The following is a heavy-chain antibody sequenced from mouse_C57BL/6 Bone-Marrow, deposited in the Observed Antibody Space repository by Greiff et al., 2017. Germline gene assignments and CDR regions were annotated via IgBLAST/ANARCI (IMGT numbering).Heavy chain of an antibody. J-gene: IGHJ1*03. Sequence: EVKLMESGGGLVQPGGSMKLSCVASGFTFSNYWMNWVRQSPETGLEWVAQIRLKSDNYATHYAESVKGRFTISRDDSKSSVYLQMNNLRAEDTGIYYCTGRGYGSSYGYFDVWGTGTTVTVSS. CDR2: IRLKSDNYAT. D-gene: IGHD1-1*01. CDR3: TGRGYGSSYGYFDV. V-gene: IGHV6-3*01. CDR1: GFTFSNYW.